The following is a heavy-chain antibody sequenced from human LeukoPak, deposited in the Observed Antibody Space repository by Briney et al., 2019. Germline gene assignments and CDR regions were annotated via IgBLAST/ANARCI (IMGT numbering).Heavy chain of an antibody. V-gene: IGHV3-9*01. CDR3: ARRLDC. D-gene: IGHD1-1*01. Sequence: GGSLRLSCAASGFTFDDYAMHWVRQAPGKGLEWVSGISWNSRNIGYADSVKGRFTISRDNAKNSLSLRMNSLSAEDTAVYYCARRLDCWGQGTLVTVSS. J-gene: IGHJ4*02. CDR1: GFTFDDYA. CDR2: ISWNSRNI.